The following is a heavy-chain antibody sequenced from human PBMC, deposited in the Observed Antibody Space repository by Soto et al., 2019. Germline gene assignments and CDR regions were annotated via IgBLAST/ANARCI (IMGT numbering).Heavy chain of an antibody. CDR2: IYCSGIT. CDR1: GGSISSYY. D-gene: IGHD2-8*02. V-gene: IGHV4-59*01. Sequence: QVQLQESGPGLVKPSETLSLTCTVSGGSISSYYWSWIRQPPGKGLEWIGYIYCSGITDYTPSLKSRVTISVDTSKSQFSLTLHSVTAADTAVYYCARGGGVYYFDYWGQGTLVTVSS. CDR3: ARGGGVYYFDY. J-gene: IGHJ4*02.